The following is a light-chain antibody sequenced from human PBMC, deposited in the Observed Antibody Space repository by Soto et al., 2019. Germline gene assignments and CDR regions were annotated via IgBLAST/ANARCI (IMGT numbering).Light chain of an antibody. J-gene: IGLJ2*01. CDR3: QMWDSSSDHVV. Sequence: SYELTQPPSVSVAPGQTAEITCGGNMLVTKGVHWYQQRPGQAPVLVVYEDSARPSGIPERFSGSNSGNSATLTISRVEAGDEADYYCQMWDSSSDHVVFGGGTKLTVL. CDR2: EDS. CDR1: MLVTKG. V-gene: IGLV3-21*02.